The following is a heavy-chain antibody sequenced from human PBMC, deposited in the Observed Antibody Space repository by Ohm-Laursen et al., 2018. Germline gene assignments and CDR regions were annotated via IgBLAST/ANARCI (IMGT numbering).Heavy chain of an antibody. CDR1: GFTFSSDW. V-gene: IGHV3-74*01. CDR3: ARAQRLVASANDY. CDR2: IKGDGSET. D-gene: IGHD5-12*01. J-gene: IGHJ4*02. Sequence: SLRLSCAASGFTFSSDWMHWVRQAPGEGLVWVSRIKGDGSETNYADSVKGRFTISRDNAKNTLYLQMNSLRGDDTAVYYCARAQRLVASANDYWGQGTLSPSPQ.